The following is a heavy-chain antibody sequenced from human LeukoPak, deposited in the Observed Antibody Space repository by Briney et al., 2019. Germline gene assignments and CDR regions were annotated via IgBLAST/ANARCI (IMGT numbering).Heavy chain of an antibody. CDR1: GFTFSNAW. V-gene: IGHV3-23*01. Sequence: GGPLRLSCAASGFTFSNAWMSWVRQAPGKGLEWVSAISGSGGSTYYADSVKGRFTISRDNSKNTLYLQTNSLRAEDTAVYYCAKDPHYYGSGSYYSDWYFDLWGRGTLVTVSS. CDR2: ISGSGGST. D-gene: IGHD3-10*01. CDR3: AKDPHYYGSGSYYSDWYFDL. J-gene: IGHJ2*01.